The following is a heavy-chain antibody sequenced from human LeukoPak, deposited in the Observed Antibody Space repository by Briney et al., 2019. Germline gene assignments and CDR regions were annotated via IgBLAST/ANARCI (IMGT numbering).Heavy chain of an antibody. D-gene: IGHD6-19*01. J-gene: IGHJ1*01. CDR1: GFTFSSYW. Sequence: PGGSLRLSCAASGFTFSSYWMSWVRQAPGKGLEWVANIKQDGSEKNYVDSVKGRFTISRDNAKNSLSLRMNSLSAEDTAVYYCATGYSSGWYFYFQHWGQGPLVSVSS. V-gene: IGHV3-7*01. CDR2: IKQDGSEK. CDR3: ATGYSSGWYFYFQH.